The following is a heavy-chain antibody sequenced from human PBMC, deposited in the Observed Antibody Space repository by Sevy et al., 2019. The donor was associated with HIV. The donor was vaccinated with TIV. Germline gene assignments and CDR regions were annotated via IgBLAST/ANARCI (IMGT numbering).Heavy chain of an antibody. CDR2: ISGSGGST. Sequence: GGSLRLSCAASGFNFGSYAMSWVRQAPGKGLEWVSAISGSGGSTYYAESVKGRFTISRDNSKNTLDLQMNSLRAEDTAIYYCAKDNHYDSRGYYYGMRPSEGAFDIWGQGTMVTVSS. CDR3: AKDNHYDSRGYYYGMRPSEGAFDI. J-gene: IGHJ3*02. CDR1: GFNFGSYA. D-gene: IGHD3-22*01. V-gene: IGHV3-23*01.